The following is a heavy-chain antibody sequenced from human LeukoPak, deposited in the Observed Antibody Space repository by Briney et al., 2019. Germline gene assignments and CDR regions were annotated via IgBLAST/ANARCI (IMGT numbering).Heavy chain of an antibody. CDR1: GGTFSSYA. J-gene: IGHJ3*02. Sequence: SVKVSCKASGGTFSSYAISWVRQAPGQGLEWMGRIIPILGIANYAQKFQGRVTITADKSTSTAYMELSSLRSEDTAVYYCAAAGVVVVAATYSNAFDIWGQGTMVTVSS. V-gene: IGHV1-69*04. D-gene: IGHD2-15*01. CDR3: AAAGVVVVAATYSNAFDI. CDR2: IIPILGIA.